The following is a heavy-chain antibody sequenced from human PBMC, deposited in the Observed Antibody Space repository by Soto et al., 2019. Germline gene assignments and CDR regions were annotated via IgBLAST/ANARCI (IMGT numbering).Heavy chain of an antibody. Sequence: GGSLRLSCAASGFTFSSYAMHWVRQAPGKGLEWVAVISYDGSNKYYADSVKGRFTISGDNSKNTLYLQMNSLRAEDTAVYYCARDKRDLRYLEWSYYFDYWGQGTLVPVSS. D-gene: IGHD3-3*01. CDR1: GFTFSSYA. J-gene: IGHJ4*02. V-gene: IGHV3-30-3*01. CDR3: ARDKRDLRYLEWSYYFDY. CDR2: ISYDGSNK.